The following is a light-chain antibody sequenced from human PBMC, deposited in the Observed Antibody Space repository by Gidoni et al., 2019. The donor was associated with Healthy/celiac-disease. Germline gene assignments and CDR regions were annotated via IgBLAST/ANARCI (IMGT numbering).Light chain of an antibody. V-gene: IGKV3-20*01. Sequence: EIVLTLPGTLSLSPGERATLSCRASQSVSSSYLAWYQQKPGQAPRLLIYGASSRATGIPDRFSGSGSGTDFTLTISRLGPEDFAVYYCQQYGSLITFGQGTRLEIK. CDR1: QSVSSSY. CDR3: QQYGSLIT. J-gene: IGKJ5*01. CDR2: GAS.